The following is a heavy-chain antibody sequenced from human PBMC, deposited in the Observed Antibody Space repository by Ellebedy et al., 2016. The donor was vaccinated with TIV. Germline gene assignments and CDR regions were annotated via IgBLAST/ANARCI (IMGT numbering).Heavy chain of an antibody. CDR3: ARVSSGSYPG. D-gene: IGHD1-26*01. Sequence: GESLKISCPASGFTFSSYAMHWVRQAPGKGLEWVAVISYDGSNKYYADSVKGRFTISRDNSKNTLYLQMNSLRAEDTAVYYCARVSSGSYPGWGQGTMVTVSS. V-gene: IGHV3-30*01. CDR2: ISYDGSNK. CDR1: GFTFSSYA. J-gene: IGHJ3*01.